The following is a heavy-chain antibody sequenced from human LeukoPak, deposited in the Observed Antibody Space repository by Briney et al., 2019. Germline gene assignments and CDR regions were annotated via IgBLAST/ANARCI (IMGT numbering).Heavy chain of an antibody. CDR1: GGSISSSSYY. D-gene: IGHD2-2*01. V-gene: IGHV4-39*01. CDR3: AGHARSGPDLVVVPAATK. CDR2: VYYSGST. J-gene: IGHJ4*02. Sequence: MPSETLSLACIVSGGSISSSSYYWGWIRQPPGKGLEWIGSVYYSGSTYYIPSLKSRVTISVDTSKNQFSLKLSSVTAADTAVYYCAGHARSGPDLVVVPAATKWGQGTLVTVSS.